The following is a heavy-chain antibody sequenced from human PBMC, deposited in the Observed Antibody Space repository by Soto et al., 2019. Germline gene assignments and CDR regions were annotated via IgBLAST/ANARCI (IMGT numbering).Heavy chain of an antibody. CDR2: FRTGGDDGTT. V-gene: IGHV3-23*04. CDR1: GFTFSNAW. CDR3: AKKVNSGPGSQYFDY. Sequence: EVQLVESGGGLVKPGGSLRLSCAASGFTFSNAWMSWVRQAPGKGLEWVSGFRTGGDDGTTYYADSVKGRFTISRDNSKNTLFLQMNSLRAEDTAIYYCAKKVNSGPGSQYFDYWGQGTLVTVSS. J-gene: IGHJ4*02. D-gene: IGHD3-10*01.